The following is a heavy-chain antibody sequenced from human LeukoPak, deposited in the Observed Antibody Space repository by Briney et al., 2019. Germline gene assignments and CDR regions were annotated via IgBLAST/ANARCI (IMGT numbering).Heavy chain of an antibody. J-gene: IGHJ5*02. CDR2: IIPIFGTA. Sequence: GASVKVSCKASGGTFSSYAISWVRQAPGQGLEWMAGIIPIFGTANYAQKFQGRVTITADESTSTAYMELSSLRSEDTAVYYRARMQRSGSYPNWFDPWGQGTLVTVSS. CDR1: GGTFSSYA. D-gene: IGHD1-26*01. CDR3: ARMQRSGSYPNWFDP. V-gene: IGHV1-69*13.